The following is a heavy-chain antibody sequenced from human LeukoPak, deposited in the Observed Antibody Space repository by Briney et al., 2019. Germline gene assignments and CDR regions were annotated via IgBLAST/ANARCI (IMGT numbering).Heavy chain of an antibody. Sequence: GGSLRLSCAASGFTFSSFGMHWVRQAPGRGLEWVALVLYDEKYYADSVKGRFTISRDNSKNILYLQMDSLRVEDTAVYYCARYCSGGCYSGVDYWGQGTLVTVPS. CDR1: GFTFSSFG. V-gene: IGHV3-33*05. J-gene: IGHJ4*02. CDR3: ARYCSGGCYSGVDY. D-gene: IGHD2-15*01. CDR2: VLYDEK.